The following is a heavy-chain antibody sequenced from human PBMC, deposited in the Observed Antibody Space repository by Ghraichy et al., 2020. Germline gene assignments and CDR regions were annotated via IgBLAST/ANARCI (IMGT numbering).Heavy chain of an antibody. D-gene: IGHD2-15*01. J-gene: IGHJ4*02. Sequence: ASVKVSCKASGYTFTGYYMHWVRQAPGQGLEWMGWINPNSGGTNYAQKFQGWVTMTRDTSISTAYMELSRLRSDDTAVYYCARVDCSGGSCSRFDYWGQGTLVTVSS. CDR2: INPNSGGT. CDR3: ARVDCSGGSCSRFDY. CDR1: GYTFTGYY. V-gene: IGHV1-2*04.